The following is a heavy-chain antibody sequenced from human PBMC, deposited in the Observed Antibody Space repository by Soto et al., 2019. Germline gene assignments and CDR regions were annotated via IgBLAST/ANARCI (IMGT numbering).Heavy chain of an antibody. D-gene: IGHD6-6*01. CDR2: ISGSGGST. CDR3: AKGSEQLSYYYYRMDV. J-gene: IGHJ6*02. CDR1: GFTFSSYA. Sequence: GGSLRLSCAASGFTFSSYAMSWVRQAPGKGLEWVSAISGSGGSTYYADSVKGRFTISRDNSKNTLYLQMNSLRAEDTAVYYCAKGSEQLSYYYYRMDVWGQGTTVTVSS. V-gene: IGHV3-23*01.